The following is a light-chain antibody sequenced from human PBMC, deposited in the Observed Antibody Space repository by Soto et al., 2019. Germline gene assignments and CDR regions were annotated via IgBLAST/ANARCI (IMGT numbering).Light chain of an antibody. J-gene: IGKJ1*01. V-gene: IGKV2-28*01. Sequence: IVMTQSPLSLSVTPGEAASISCMSSARLLHKNGYNYVDWYMQKPGQSPQLLIYLGSNRASGVPDRFSGSGSDTYFTLEISRVEADDVGVYYCMQPLENFRTFGQGPQ. CDR3: MQPLENFRT. CDR2: LGS. CDR1: ARLLHKNGYNY.